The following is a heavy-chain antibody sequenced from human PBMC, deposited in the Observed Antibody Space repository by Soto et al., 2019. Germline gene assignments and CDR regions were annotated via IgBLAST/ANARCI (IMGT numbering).Heavy chain of an antibody. CDR3: AREEPGGGNAFDI. D-gene: IGHD3-16*01. Sequence: QVQLVQSGAEVKKPGSSVKVSCKASGGTFSSYTISWVRQAPGQGLEWMGRIIPILGITNYAQKFQGRVKITPDKSKSTAYMELSSMRSEDTAVYYSAREEPGGGNAFDIWGQGTMVTVSS. V-gene: IGHV1-69*02. CDR1: GGTFSSYT. J-gene: IGHJ3*02. CDR2: IIPILGIT.